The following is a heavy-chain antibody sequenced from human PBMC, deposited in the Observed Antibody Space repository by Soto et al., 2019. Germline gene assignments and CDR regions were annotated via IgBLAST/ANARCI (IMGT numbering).Heavy chain of an antibody. CDR1: GFSFSNYA. CDR2: ISLTGTHT. V-gene: IGHV3-23*01. Sequence: GGSLRLSSEASGFSFSNYAINWVRQGPGKGPEWVAGISLTGTHTYYADSVKGRFTVSRDNSKRQLHLQLNSLRVDDTAVYYCARGRGYCTGQTCYAVWFDPWGQGTQVTVSS. CDR3: ARGRGYCTGQTCYAVWFDP. J-gene: IGHJ5*02. D-gene: IGHD2-8*02.